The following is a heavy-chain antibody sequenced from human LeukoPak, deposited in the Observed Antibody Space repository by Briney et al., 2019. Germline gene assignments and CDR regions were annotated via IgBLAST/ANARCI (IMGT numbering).Heavy chain of an antibody. CDR3: ARVSGSEFDY. V-gene: IGHV4-61*01. J-gene: IGHJ4*02. Sequence: SQTLSLTCTVSGGSISSGSYYRSWFRQPPGKGLEWLGYIYYSGSTNYNPSLKSRVTISVDTSKNQFSLKLSSVTAADTAVYYCARVSGSEFDYWGQGTLVTVSS. D-gene: IGHD1-26*01. CDR1: GGSISSGSYY. CDR2: IYYSGST.